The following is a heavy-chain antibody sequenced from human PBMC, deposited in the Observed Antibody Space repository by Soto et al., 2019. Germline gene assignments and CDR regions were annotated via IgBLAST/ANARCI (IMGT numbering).Heavy chain of an antibody. CDR3: ARDDEGGSYCDLGY. CDR2: ILDDGNNK. Sequence: QVQLVESGGGVVQPGRSLRLSCAASGFTFSNYIMHWVRQAPGKGLEWVAFILDDGNNKYYADSVKGRFFISRDNSKNTLYLQMNSLRTEDTAVYYCARDDEGGSYCDLGYWGQGTLVTVSS. J-gene: IGHJ4*02. V-gene: IGHV3-30-3*01. D-gene: IGHD3-10*01. CDR1: GFTFSNYI.